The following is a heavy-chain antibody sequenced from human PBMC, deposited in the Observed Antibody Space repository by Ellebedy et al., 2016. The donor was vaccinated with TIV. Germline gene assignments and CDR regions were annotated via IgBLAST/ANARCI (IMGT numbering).Heavy chain of an antibody. CDR2: ISDSGDST. Sequence: GESLKISCAASGFTFSSYAMSWVRQAPGKGLEWVSVISDSGDSTYYADSVRGRFTVTRDNSKNTLHLQMNSLRAEDTAVYYCAKDRASSDFWSGYITAFDIWGQGTMVTVSS. J-gene: IGHJ3*02. D-gene: IGHD3-3*01. CDR1: GFTFSSYA. V-gene: IGHV3-23*01. CDR3: AKDRASSDFWSGYITAFDI.